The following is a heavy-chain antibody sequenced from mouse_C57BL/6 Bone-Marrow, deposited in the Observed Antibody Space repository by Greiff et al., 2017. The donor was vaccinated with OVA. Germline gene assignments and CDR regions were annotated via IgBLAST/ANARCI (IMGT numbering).Heavy chain of an antibody. J-gene: IGHJ1*03. V-gene: IGHV1-47*01. CDR3: ARSYYYGSSLFDV. Sequence: VQLQQSGAELVKPGASVKMSCKASGYTFTTYPIEWMKQNHGKSLEWIGNFHPYNDDTKYNEKFKGKATLTVEKSSSTVYLELSRLTSDDSAVYDCARSYYYGSSLFDVWGTGTTVTVSS. CDR1: GYTFTTYP. CDR2: FHPYNDDT. D-gene: IGHD1-1*01.